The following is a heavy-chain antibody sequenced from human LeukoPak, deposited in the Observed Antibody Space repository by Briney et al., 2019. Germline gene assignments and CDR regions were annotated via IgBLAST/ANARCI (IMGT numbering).Heavy chain of an antibody. CDR3: ARDWDRVPAANNYYYYGMDV. CDR1: GFTFSSYS. Sequence: GGSLRLSCAASGFTFSSYSMNWVRQAPGKGLEWVSSISSSSSYIYYADSVKGRFTISRDNAKNSLYLQMNSLRAEDTAVYYCARDWDRVPAANNYYYYGMDVWGQGTTVTVSS. J-gene: IGHJ6*02. D-gene: IGHD2-2*01. V-gene: IGHV3-21*01. CDR2: ISSSSSYI.